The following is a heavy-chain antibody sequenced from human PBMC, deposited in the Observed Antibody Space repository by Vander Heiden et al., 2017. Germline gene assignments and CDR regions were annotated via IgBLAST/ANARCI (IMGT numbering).Heavy chain of an antibody. V-gene: IGHV3-23*01. CDR1: GSTFSHHA. D-gene: IGHD2-15*01. CDR3: ANIPLRYCSGGSCFDY. CDR2: ISGSGGST. J-gene: IGHJ4*02. Sequence: EVQLLASGGGVVQPGGSLRLSCAASGSTFSHHAMSWVRQAPGKGLEWVSAISGSGGSTYYADSVKGRFTISRDNSKNTLYLQMNSLRAEDTAVYYCANIPLRYCSGGSCFDYWGQGTLVTVSS.